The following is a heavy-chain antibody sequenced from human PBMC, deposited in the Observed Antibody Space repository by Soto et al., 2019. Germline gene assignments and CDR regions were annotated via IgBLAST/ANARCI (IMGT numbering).Heavy chain of an antibody. J-gene: IGHJ6*02. CDR3: ARRGCSRTSCAHDDNYGMDV. Sequence: VALQKISWSGSGCSFAGYWISWLRQMLLKGPAWMGRIAPRDSCTNYSPSFQGHVTISADKSISTAYLQWSSLKASATDMYYCARRGCSRTSCAHDDNYGMDVWGQGTTDTGSS. CDR1: GCSFAGYW. V-gene: IGHV5-10-1*01. D-gene: IGHD2-2*01. CDR2: IAPRDSCT.